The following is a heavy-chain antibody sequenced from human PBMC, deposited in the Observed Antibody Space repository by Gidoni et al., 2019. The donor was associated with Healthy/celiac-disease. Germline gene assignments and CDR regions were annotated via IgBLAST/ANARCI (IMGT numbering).Heavy chain of an antibody. CDR3: AKGYYDILTGYWVTDY. Sequence: EVQLLESGGGLVQPGGSLRLSCAASGFTFSSYAMSWVRQAPGKGLEWVSAISSSGGSTYYADSVKGRFTISRDNSKNTLYLQMNSLRAEDTAVYYCAKGYYDILTGYWVTDYWGQGTLVTVSS. CDR1: GFTFSSYA. V-gene: IGHV3-23*01. D-gene: IGHD3-9*01. CDR2: ISSSGGST. J-gene: IGHJ4*02.